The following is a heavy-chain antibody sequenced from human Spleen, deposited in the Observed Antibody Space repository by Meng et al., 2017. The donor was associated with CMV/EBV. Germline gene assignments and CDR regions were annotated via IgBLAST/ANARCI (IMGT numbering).Heavy chain of an antibody. Sequence: SQTLSLTCAVYGGSFSGYYWSWIRQPPGKGLEWIGEINHSGSTNYNPSLKSRVTISVDTSKNQFSLKLSSVTAADTAVYYCARGDGPSRLLIWGQGTLVTVSS. J-gene: IGHJ4*02. CDR1: GGSFSGYY. V-gene: IGHV4-34*01. CDR3: ARGDGPSRLLI. CDR2: INHSGST.